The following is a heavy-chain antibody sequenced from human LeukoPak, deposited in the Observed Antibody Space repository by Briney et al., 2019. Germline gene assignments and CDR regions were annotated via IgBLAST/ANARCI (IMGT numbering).Heavy chain of an antibody. CDR2: ISNDGSRK. Sequence: PGGSLRLSCAPSGFTFSRHGMHWVRQAPGKGLEWVAIISNDGSRKYYAHSVEGRFTISRGNSKNTLYLQMDSLRAGDTAVYYCARDRAWNYFDYWGQGTLVTVSS. CDR3: ARDRAWNYFDY. CDR1: GFTFSRHG. D-gene: IGHD3-3*01. J-gene: IGHJ4*02. V-gene: IGHV3-30*03.